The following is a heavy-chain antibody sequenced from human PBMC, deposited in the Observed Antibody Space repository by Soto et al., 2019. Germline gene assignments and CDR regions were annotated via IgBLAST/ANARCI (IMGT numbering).Heavy chain of an antibody. CDR1: GFTFSSYG. CDR2: ISYDGSNK. Sequence: GGSLRLSCAASGFTFSSYGMHWVRQAPGKGLEWVAVISYDGSNKYYADSVKGRFTISRDNSKNTLYLQMNSLRAEDTAVYYCAKDREDSYGQRVARYFDYWGQGTLVTV. V-gene: IGHV3-30*18. D-gene: IGHD5-18*01. CDR3: AKDREDSYGQRVARYFDY. J-gene: IGHJ4*02.